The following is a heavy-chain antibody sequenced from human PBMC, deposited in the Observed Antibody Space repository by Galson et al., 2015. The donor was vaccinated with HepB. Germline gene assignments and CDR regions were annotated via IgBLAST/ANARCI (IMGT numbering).Heavy chain of an antibody. Sequence: SLRLSCAASGFTFSRYAMTWVRQAPGKGLEWVSTISASGGSTYYADSVQGRFTISRDNSNNTLYLQMNSLRADDTAVYYCARGSPFSVLVLIITYDFFDCWGQGTLVTVFS. CDR1: GFTFSRYA. V-gene: IGHV3-23*01. D-gene: IGHD3-22*01. CDR3: ARGSPFSVLVLIITYDFFDC. J-gene: IGHJ4*02. CDR2: ISASGGST.